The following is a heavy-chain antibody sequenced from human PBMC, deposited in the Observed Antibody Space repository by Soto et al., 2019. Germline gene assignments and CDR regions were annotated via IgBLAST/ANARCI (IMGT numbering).Heavy chain of an antibody. CDR2: INHSGST. V-gene: IGHV4-34*01. CDR1: GGSFSGYY. J-gene: IGHJ5*02. D-gene: IGHD2-2*01. Sequence: SETLSLTCAVYGGSFSGYYWSWIRQPPGKGLEWIGEINHSGSTNYNPSLKSRVTISVDTSKNQFSLKLSSVTAADTAVYYCARDIVVVPAAHNWFDPWGQGALVTVSS. CDR3: ARDIVVVPAAHNWFDP.